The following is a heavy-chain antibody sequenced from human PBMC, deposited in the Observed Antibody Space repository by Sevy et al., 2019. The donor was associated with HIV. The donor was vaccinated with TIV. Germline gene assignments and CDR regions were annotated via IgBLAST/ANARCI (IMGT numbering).Heavy chain of an antibody. CDR3: ARESTILWFGELLSYGMDV. D-gene: IGHD3-10*01. J-gene: IGHJ6*02. V-gene: IGHV3-53*01. CDR1: GFTVSSNY. CDR2: IYSGGST. Sequence: GGSLRLSCAASGFTVSSNYVSWVRQAPGKGLEWVSVIYSGGSTYYADSVKGRFTISRDNSKNTLYLQMNSLRAEDTAVYYCARESTILWFGELLSYGMDVWGQGTTVTVSS.